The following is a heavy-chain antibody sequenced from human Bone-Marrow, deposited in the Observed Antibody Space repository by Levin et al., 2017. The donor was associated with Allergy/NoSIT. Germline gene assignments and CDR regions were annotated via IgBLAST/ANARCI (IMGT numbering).Heavy chain of an antibody. CDR3: ARDVITFGGVIVKDYYGMDV. Sequence: PGGSLRLSCAASGFTFSSYGMHWVRQAPGKGLEWVAVIWYDGSNKYYADSVKGRFTISRDNSKNTLYLQMNSLRAEDTAVYYCARDVITFGGVIVKDYYGMDVWGQGTTVTVSS. CDR2: IWYDGSNK. D-gene: IGHD3-16*02. J-gene: IGHJ6*02. V-gene: IGHV3-33*01. CDR1: GFTFSSYG.